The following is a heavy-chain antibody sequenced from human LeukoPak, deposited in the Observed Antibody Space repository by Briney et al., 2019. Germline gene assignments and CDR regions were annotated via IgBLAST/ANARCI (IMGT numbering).Heavy chain of an antibody. CDR1: GFTLSNYA. CDR3: AKARIAARPSVYFQH. CDR2: ISYDGSNK. D-gene: IGHD6-6*01. J-gene: IGHJ1*01. Sequence: GRSLTLSCVASGFTLSNYAMHWVRQAPGKGLEWVAVISYDGSNKYYADSVKGRFTISRDNSKNTLYLQMNSLRAEDTAVYYCAKARIAARPSVYFQHWGQGTLVTVSS. V-gene: IGHV3-30-3*01.